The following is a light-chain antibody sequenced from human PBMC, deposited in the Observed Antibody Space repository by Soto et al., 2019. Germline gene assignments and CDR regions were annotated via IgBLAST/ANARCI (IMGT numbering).Light chain of an antibody. J-gene: IGKJ4*01. CDR2: TAS. V-gene: IGKV1-12*01. CDR1: QGISIW. Sequence: DFQMTQSPSSVSASVGDRVTITCRASQGISIWLAWYQQKPGKAPKLLIHTASNLQSGVPSRFSGSGSGTDFTLTINSLQPEDFAAYYCQQTNSFPLTFGGGTKVEIK. CDR3: QQTNSFPLT.